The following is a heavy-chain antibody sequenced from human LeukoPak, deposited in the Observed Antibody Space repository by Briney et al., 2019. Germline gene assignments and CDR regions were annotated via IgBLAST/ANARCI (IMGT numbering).Heavy chain of an antibody. Sequence: AGGSLRLSCAASGVTFSNAWMSWVRQAPGKGLEWGGRIKSKTDGRTTDYAAPVKGRFTISRDDSKNTLYLQMNSLKTEDTAVYYCTTEGLYGSGSYYYYYYGMDVWGQGTTVTVSS. CDR2: IKSKTDGRTT. CDR1: GVTFSNAW. CDR3: TTEGLYGSGSYYYYYYGMDV. J-gene: IGHJ6*02. V-gene: IGHV3-15*01. D-gene: IGHD3-10*01.